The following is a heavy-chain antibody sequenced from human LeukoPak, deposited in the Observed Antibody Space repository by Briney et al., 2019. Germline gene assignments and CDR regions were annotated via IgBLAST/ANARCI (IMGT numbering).Heavy chain of an antibody. V-gene: IGHV3-7*05. J-gene: IGHJ4*02. Sequence: GGPLRLSCAASGFTFSRNWMSWVRQAPGKGPEWVANIKQDGSEKYYVDSVKGRFTISRDNAKMSLYLQMNSLRAEDTAVYYCAREVYGDNYFDYWGQGTLVIVSS. CDR1: GFTFSRNW. D-gene: IGHD4-17*01. CDR3: AREVYGDNYFDY. CDR2: IKQDGSEK.